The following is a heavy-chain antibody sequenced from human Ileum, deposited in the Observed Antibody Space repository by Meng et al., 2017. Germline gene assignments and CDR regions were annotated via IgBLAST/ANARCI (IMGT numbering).Heavy chain of an antibody. D-gene: IGHD5-18*01. V-gene: IGHV4-34*01. CDR2: INNSGST. CDR3: ARSDSERYGYSWFDA. J-gene: IGHJ5*02. CDR1: GGSFSGYY. Sequence: GSLRLSCAVYGGSFSGYYWSWIRQPPGKGLEGIGEINNSGSTNYNPSLKSRVTISVDTSKNQFSLKLSSVTAADTAVYYCARSDSERYGYSWFDAWGQGTLVTVSS.